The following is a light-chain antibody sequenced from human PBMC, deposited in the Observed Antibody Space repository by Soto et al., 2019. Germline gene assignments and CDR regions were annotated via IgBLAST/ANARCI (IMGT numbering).Light chain of an antibody. CDR3: QQYDNWPLT. V-gene: IGKV3-15*01. Sequence: ETVMTQSPATLSVSPGERATLTCRASQHVRSHVAWYHHKPGQAPRLLISNAATRATGTPDRISGSGSGTEFTLTITSLQSEDFAVYYCQQYDNWPLTFGGGTKVEIK. CDR2: NAA. J-gene: IGKJ4*01. CDR1: QHVRSH.